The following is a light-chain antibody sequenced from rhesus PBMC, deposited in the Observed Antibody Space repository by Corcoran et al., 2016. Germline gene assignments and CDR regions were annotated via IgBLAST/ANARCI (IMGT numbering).Light chain of an antibody. CDR1: QGINNW. V-gene: IGKV1-22*01. CDR3: LQYSGSPYS. J-gene: IGKJ2*01. CDR2: KAS. Sequence: DIQMTQSPSSLSASVGDTVTIPCRASQGINNWLDWPQPKPGKAPRLFIYKASTLQGGVPSRVSGSGAGTDFTLTISGLQPEDFATYYCLQYSGSPYSFGQGTKVEIK.